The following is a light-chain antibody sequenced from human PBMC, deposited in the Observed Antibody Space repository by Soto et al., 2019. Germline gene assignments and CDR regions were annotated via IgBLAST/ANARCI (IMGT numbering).Light chain of an antibody. V-gene: IGLV2-8*01. CDR1: SSDIGGYNY. Sequence: QSALTQPPSASGSPGRSVTISCTGTSSDIGGYNYVSWYQQHPGKAPKLMIYEVNKRPSGVPDRFSGSKSGITASLTISGLQAEDEADYYCSSYAGSYTWVFGGGTKLTVL. J-gene: IGLJ2*01. CDR3: SSYAGSYTWV. CDR2: EVN.